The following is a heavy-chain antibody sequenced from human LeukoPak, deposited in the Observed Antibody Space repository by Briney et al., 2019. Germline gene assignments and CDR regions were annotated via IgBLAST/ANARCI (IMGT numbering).Heavy chain of an antibody. D-gene: IGHD1-26*01. Sequence: PGRSLRLSWAASGFTFDDYAMHWVRQAPGKGLEWVSGISWNSGSIGYADSVKGRFTISRDNAKNSLYLQMNSLKTEDTAVYYCTRVGGGELQPDWFDPWGQGTLVTVSS. V-gene: IGHV3-9*01. J-gene: IGHJ5*02. CDR1: GFTFDDYA. CDR3: TRVGGGELQPDWFDP. CDR2: ISWNSGSI.